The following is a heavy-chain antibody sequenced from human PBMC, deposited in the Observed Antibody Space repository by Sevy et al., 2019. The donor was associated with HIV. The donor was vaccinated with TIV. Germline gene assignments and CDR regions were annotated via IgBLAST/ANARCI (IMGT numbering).Heavy chain of an antibody. CDR3: ASLKAYCSSTSCPYYYYGMDV. CDR2: IYYSGST. J-gene: IGHJ6*02. Sequence: SETLSLTCTVSGGSISSSSYYWGWIRQPPGKGLEWIGSIYYSGSTYYNPSLKSRVTISVDTSKNQFSLKLSSVTAADTAVYYCASLKAYCSSTSCPYYYYGMDVWGQGTMVTVSS. V-gene: IGHV4-39*01. D-gene: IGHD2-2*01. CDR1: GGSISSSSYY.